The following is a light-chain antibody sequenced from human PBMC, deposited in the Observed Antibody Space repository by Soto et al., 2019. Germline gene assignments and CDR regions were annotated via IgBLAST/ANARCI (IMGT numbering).Light chain of an antibody. CDR3: QQYDSWPYT. CDR1: QSVSSD. J-gene: IGKJ3*01. Sequence: EIVMTQSPATLSVSPGERATLSCRASQSVSSDLAWYQQIPGQAPRLLIYGASTRATGIPARFSGSGSGKEFTLTISSLQSEDIGIYYCQQYDSWPYTFGPGSKVHFK. V-gene: IGKV3-15*01. CDR2: GAS.